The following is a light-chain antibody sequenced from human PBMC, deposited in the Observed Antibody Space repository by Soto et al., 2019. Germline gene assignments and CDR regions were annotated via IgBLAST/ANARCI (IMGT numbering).Light chain of an antibody. CDR1: SSDVGSYTL. J-gene: IGLJ2*01. CDR2: EGT. Sequence: QSALTQPASVSGSPGQSITISCTGTSSDVGSYTLVSWYQQHPGKAPKLMIYEGTNRPSGVSNRFSGSKSGNTASLTISGLQAEDEAHYYCSSYAGRVVFGGGTKLPVL. V-gene: IGLV2-23*01. CDR3: SSYAGRVV.